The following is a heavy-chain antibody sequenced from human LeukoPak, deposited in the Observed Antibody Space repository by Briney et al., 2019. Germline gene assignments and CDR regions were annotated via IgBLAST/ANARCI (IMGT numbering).Heavy chain of an antibody. CDR2: INPNSGGT. CDR1: GYTFTGYY. D-gene: IGHD5-12*01. J-gene: IGHJ4*02. Sequence: ASVKVSCKASGYTFTGYYMHWVRQAPGQGLEWMGWINPNSGGTNYAQKFQGRVTMTRDTSISTAYMELSRLRSDDTAVYYCARGTYRGPQKYYFDYWGQGTLVTVSS. CDR3: ARGTYRGPQKYYFDY. V-gene: IGHV1-2*02.